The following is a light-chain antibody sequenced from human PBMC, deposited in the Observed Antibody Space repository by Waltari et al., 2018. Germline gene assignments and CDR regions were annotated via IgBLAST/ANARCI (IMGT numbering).Light chain of an antibody. CDR3: QQYHDWPLT. J-gene: IGKJ4*01. CDR2: HTS. V-gene: IGKV3-15*01. Sequence: EIVMTQSPATLSVSPGARATLSCRASQSINSHLGWYQQRPGQAPRLLIYHTSTRATGFPARFSGSGSGTEFTLTISSLQSEDFAVYYCQQYHDWPLTFGGGTKVEI. CDR1: QSINSH.